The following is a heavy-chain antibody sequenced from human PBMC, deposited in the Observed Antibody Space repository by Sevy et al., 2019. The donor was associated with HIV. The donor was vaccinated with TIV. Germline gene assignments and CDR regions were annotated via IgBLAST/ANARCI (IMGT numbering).Heavy chain of an antibody. CDR1: GFTFSSYA. V-gene: IGHV3-30*04. D-gene: IGHD2-15*01. CDR2: TGYDGSKT. CDR3: ARDGGLGYCTGGSCNRYYYYYGLDV. Sequence: GGSLRLSCAASGFTFSSYAMHWVRQAPGKGLEWVAVTGYDGSKTNYADSVQGRFIASRDNSKSTLYLHMNSLRREDTAVYYCARDGGLGYCTGGSCNRYYYYYGLDVWGQGTTVTVSS. J-gene: IGHJ6*02.